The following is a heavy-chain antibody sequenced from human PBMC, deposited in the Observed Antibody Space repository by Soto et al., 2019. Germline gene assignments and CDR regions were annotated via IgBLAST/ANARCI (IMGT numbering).Heavy chain of an antibody. V-gene: IGHV1-2*02. Sequence: ASVKVACNASAYIFISYYIHWVRQAPGQGLGWMGWINPNNGGTDHAEKFQGSVTMTRDTSISTVYMELSRLKSDDTAVYLCARDRPRFEVAGVFEYWGQGTQVTVSS. CDR2: INPNNGGT. D-gene: IGHD6-19*01. J-gene: IGHJ4*02. CDR1: AYIFISYY. CDR3: ARDRPRFEVAGVFEY.